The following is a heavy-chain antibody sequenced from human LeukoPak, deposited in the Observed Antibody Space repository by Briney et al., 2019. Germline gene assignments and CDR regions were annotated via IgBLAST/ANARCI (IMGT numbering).Heavy chain of an antibody. Sequence: ASVKVSCKASGYTFTNYYMHWVRQAPGQGLEWLGIINPSGGSTSHAQNFQGRVTMTRDTSTSTVYMELSSLRSEDTALYFCAAAPGGLGYYFDYWGQGTLVTVSS. V-gene: IGHV1-46*01. J-gene: IGHJ4*02. CDR3: AAAPGGLGYYFDY. CDR1: GYTFTNYY. D-gene: IGHD6-19*01. CDR2: INPSGGST.